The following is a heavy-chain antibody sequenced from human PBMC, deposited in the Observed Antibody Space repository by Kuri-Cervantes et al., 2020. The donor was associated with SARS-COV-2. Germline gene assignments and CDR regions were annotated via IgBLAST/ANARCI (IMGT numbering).Heavy chain of an antibody. Sequence: SVKVSCKASGGTSSSYAISWVRQAPGQGLEWMGGIIPIFGTANHAQKFQGRVTITADESTSTAYMELSSLRSGDTAVYYCARDRGPQGYYYDSSGYSQNAFDIWGQGTMVTVSS. V-gene: IGHV1-69*13. CDR2: IIPIFGTA. J-gene: IGHJ3*02. CDR3: ARDRGPQGYYYDSSGYSQNAFDI. D-gene: IGHD3-22*01. CDR1: GGTSSSYA.